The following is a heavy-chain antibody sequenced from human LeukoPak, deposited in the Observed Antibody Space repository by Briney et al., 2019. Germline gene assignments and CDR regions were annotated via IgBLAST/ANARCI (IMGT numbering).Heavy chain of an antibody. CDR2: IYTSGST. Sequence: SETLSLTCTVSGGSISSYYWSWIRQPAGKGLEWIGRIYTSGSTHYNPSLKSRVTMSVDTSKNQFSLKLSSVTAADTAVYYCARDALRRVSGYPITYNWFDPWGQGTLVTVSS. D-gene: IGHD3-22*01. CDR1: GGSISSYY. V-gene: IGHV4-4*07. J-gene: IGHJ5*02. CDR3: ARDALRRVSGYPITYNWFDP.